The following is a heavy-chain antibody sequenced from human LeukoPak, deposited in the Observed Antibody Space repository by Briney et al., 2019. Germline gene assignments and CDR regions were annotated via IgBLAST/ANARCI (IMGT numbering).Heavy chain of an antibody. Sequence: GGSLRLSCAASGFTFNSYAMHWVRQGPGKGLEWVAVMAHDGSNIYYAGSVQGRFTISRDNSKNTLYLQMNSLRAEDTAVYYCAREIAAAGSFDYWGQGTLVTVSS. V-gene: IGHV3-30-3*01. J-gene: IGHJ4*02. CDR2: MAHDGSNI. CDR1: GFTFNSYA. D-gene: IGHD6-13*01. CDR3: AREIAAAGSFDY.